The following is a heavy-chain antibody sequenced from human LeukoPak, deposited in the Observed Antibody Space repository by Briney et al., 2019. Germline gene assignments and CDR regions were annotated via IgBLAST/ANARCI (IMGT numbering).Heavy chain of an antibody. CDR1: GGTFSNYA. CDR2: IIPILGTA. Sequence: SVKVSCKASGGTFSNYAISWVRQAPGQGLEWMGGIIPILGTANYAQKFQGRVTITADESTSTAYMELGSLTSEDTAVYYCARDSEFRGVNLLWYWGQGTLVTVSS. CDR3: ARDSEFRGVNLLWY. V-gene: IGHV1-69*01. J-gene: IGHJ4*02. D-gene: IGHD3-10*01.